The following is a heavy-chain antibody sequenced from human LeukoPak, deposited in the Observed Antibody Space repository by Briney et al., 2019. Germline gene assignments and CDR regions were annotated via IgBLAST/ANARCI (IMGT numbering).Heavy chain of an antibody. CDR2: INHSGST. CDR3: ARRRYDYVWGSYRPFHFDY. V-gene: IGHV4-34*01. D-gene: IGHD3-16*02. Sequence: SETLSLTCAVYGGSFSGYYWSWIRQPPGKGLEWIGEINHSGSTNYNPSLKSRVTISVDTSKNQFSLKLSSVTAADTAVYYCARRRYDYVWGSYRPFHFDYWGQGTLVTVSP. J-gene: IGHJ4*02. CDR1: GGSFSGYY.